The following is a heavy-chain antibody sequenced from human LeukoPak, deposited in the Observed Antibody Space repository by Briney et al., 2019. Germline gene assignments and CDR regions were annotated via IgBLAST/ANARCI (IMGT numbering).Heavy chain of an antibody. CDR3: AKDDPAYCSGATCYSD. Sequence: GGSLRLSCVASGFTFSSYAMNWVRQAPGKGLEWFSAISAVGDRAYYADSVQGRFTLSRDNSKNTLYLQMNSLRAEDTAVYYCAKDDPAYCSGATCYSDWGQGTLVTVSS. V-gene: IGHV3-23*01. CDR2: ISAVGDRA. J-gene: IGHJ4*02. CDR1: GFTFSSYA. D-gene: IGHD2-15*01.